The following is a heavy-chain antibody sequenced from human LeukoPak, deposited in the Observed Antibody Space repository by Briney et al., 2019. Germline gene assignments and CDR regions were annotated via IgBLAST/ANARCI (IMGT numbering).Heavy chain of an antibody. Sequence: AASVKVSCKASGYTFTSYGISWVRQAPGQGLEWVGWISAYSGNTNYAQKRQGRVTMNTDTSTSTAYMELRSLRSDETAVYYCARGFGSSSSGYSDYWGQGALVTVSS. J-gene: IGHJ4*02. CDR3: ARGFGSSSSGYSDY. CDR1: GYTFTSYG. V-gene: IGHV1-18*01. CDR2: ISAYSGNT. D-gene: IGHD3-22*01.